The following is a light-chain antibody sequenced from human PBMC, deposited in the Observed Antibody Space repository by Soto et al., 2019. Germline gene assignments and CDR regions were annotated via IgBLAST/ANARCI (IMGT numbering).Light chain of an antibody. J-gene: IGKJ1*01. CDR2: GSS. V-gene: IGKV3-11*01. CDR1: QSISSF. CDR3: QQYALSPWT. Sequence: EIVLTQSPATLSLSPGERATLSCRASQSISSFLTWYQHKPGQAPRLIIYGSSVRATGVPDRFSGSGSGTDFTLTIGGLEPEDFAVYYCQQYALSPWTFGQGTKVEIK.